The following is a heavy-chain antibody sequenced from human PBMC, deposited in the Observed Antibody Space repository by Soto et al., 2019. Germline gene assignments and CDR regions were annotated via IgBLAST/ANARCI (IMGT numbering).Heavy chain of an antibody. Sequence: ASVKVSCKASGYTFTSYAMNWVRQAPGQGLEWMGWISAYNGNTNYAQKLQGRVTMTTDTSTSTAYMELRSLRSDDTAVYYCARGKESIEPSRYMDVWGKGTTVTVSS. J-gene: IGHJ6*03. CDR1: GYTFTSYA. CDR3: ARGKESIEPSRYMDV. D-gene: IGHD3-22*01. V-gene: IGHV1-18*01. CDR2: ISAYNGNT.